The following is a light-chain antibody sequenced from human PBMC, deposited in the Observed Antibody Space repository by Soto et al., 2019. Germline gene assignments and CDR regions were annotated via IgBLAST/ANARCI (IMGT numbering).Light chain of an antibody. V-gene: IGKV1-8*01. CDR3: HQSYSTSWT. CDR2: DVS. Sequence: AIRMTQSPSSLSASTGDRVTITCRASQGISSHLAWYQQKPGKAPKLLIYDVSSLQSGVPSRFSGSGSGTDFTLTISSLQPEDFATYYCHQSYSTSWTFGQGTKVDI. CDR1: QGISSH. J-gene: IGKJ1*01.